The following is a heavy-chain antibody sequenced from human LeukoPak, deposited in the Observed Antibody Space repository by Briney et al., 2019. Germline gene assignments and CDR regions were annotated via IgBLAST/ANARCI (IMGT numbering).Heavy chain of an antibody. V-gene: IGHV3-21*01. CDR3: ASSLGPLTEY. J-gene: IGHJ4*02. Sequence: GGSLRLSCAASGFTFSSYHMNWVRQAPGKGLEWVSSISTTISYIYYADSVKGRFTISRDNTKNTLYLQMNSLRAEDTAVYYCASSLGPLTEYWGQGTLVTVSS. CDR2: ISTTISYI. CDR1: GFTFSSYH. D-gene: IGHD3-16*01.